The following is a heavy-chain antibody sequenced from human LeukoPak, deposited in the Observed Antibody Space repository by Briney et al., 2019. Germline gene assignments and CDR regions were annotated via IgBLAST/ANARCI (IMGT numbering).Heavy chain of an antibody. J-gene: IGHJ4*02. CDR1: GFTFSSDW. CDR2: INGDGSTT. D-gene: IGHD2-15*01. V-gene: IGHV3-74*03. CDR3: ALGAAPQGY. Sequence: GGTLRLSCAASGFTFSSDWMHWVRHAPGKGLVWVSRINGDGSTTAYADSVKGRFTISRDNAKNTLYLQMNSLRVEDTAVYYCALGAAPQGYWGQGTPVTVSS.